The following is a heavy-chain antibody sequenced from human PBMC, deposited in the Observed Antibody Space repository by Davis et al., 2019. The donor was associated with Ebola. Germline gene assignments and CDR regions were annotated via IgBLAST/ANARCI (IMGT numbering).Heavy chain of an antibody. CDR2: IYYSGST. J-gene: IGHJ5*02. D-gene: IGHD3-16*01. Sequence: PSETLSLTCTVSGGSISSYYWSWIRQPPGKGLEWIGYIYYSGSTNYNPSLKSRVTMSVDTSKNQFSLNLNSVTAADTAVYYCARADGANWGFDPWGQGTLVTVSS. CDR3: ARADGANWGFDP. V-gene: IGHV4-59*01. CDR1: GGSISSYY.